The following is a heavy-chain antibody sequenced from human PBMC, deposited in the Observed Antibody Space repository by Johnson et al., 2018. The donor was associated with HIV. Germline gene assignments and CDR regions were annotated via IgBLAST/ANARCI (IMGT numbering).Heavy chain of an antibody. CDR3: AREAGTGAFDI. Sequence: VQLVESGGGLVQPGGSLRLSCAASGFTFSNAWMSWVRQAPGKGLEWVGRIKSKTDGGTTDYAAPVKGRFTISRDNAKNSLYLQMNSLRAEDTAVYYCAREAGTGAFDIWGQGTMVTVSS. V-gene: IGHV3-15*01. CDR2: IKSKTDGGTT. D-gene: IGHD6-19*01. J-gene: IGHJ3*02. CDR1: GFTFSNAW.